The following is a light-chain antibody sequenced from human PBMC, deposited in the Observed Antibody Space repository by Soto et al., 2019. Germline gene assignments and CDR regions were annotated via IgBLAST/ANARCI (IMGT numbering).Light chain of an antibody. J-gene: IGKJ1*01. CDR1: QSVSSPY. V-gene: IGKV3-20*01. CDR3: QQYGSSPRT. Sequence: IVLTQSPGTLSLSPGERATLSCRASQSVSSPYFAWYQQKPGQAPRLLIYGASSRATGIPDRFSGSGSGTEFTLTISRLEPEDFAVYYCQQYGSSPRTFGQGTKVEIK. CDR2: GAS.